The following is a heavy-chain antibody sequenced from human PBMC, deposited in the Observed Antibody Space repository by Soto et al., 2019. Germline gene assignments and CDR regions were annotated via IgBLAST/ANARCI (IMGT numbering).Heavy chain of an antibody. V-gene: IGHV1-3*01. CDR2: INAANGDT. Sequence: ASAKVSYQDFGYSFTSYGIHWVRQAPGQRLEWMGWINAANGDTKYSPKFQGRVTITRDTSASTAYMELSSLRSEDTAVYYCVRRHVSATGIDWFDPWGQGTLVTVSS. J-gene: IGHJ5*02. CDR3: VRRHVSATGIDWFDP. D-gene: IGHD6-13*01. CDR1: GYSFTSYG.